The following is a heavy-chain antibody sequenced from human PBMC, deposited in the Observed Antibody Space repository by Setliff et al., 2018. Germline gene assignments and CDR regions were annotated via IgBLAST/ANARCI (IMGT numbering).Heavy chain of an antibody. CDR2: IHYRGTT. V-gene: IGHV4-39*01. Sequence: SETLSLTCTVSGASISSGTYYWAWIRQPPGKGLEWIGRIHYRGTTYSNASLASRLPISVDTAKNQFSLKLTSVTAADTAVYYCARTGTYRYFDYWGQGTRVTVSS. CDR3: ARTGTYRYFDY. J-gene: IGHJ4*02. CDR1: GASISSGTYY. D-gene: IGHD1-1*01.